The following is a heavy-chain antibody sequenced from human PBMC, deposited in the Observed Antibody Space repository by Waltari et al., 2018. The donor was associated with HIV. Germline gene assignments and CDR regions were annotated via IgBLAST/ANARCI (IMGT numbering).Heavy chain of an antibody. D-gene: IGHD5-12*01. Sequence: WIRQSPGKGLEWIGDIDYGGSTNYNPSLKSRVTISVDTSKNEFSLKVTSVTAADTAVYYCARASVANRYFDFWGQGALVTVSS. J-gene: IGHJ4*02. V-gene: IGHV4-34*01. CDR3: ARASVANRYFDF. CDR2: IDYGGST.